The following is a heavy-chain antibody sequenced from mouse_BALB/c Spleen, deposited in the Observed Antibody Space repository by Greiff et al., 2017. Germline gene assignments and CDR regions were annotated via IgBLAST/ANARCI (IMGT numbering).Heavy chain of an antibody. Sequence: EVQLQQSGAELVRSGASVQLSCTASGFNIKDYYMHWVKQRPEQGLEWIGWIDPENGDTEYAPKFQGKATMTADTSSNTAYLQLSSLTSEDTAVYYCNSYYYGSGGFAYWGQGTLVTVSA. CDR3: NSYYYGSGGFAY. V-gene: IGHV14-4*02. CDR1: GFNIKDYY. CDR2: IDPENGDT. D-gene: IGHD1-1*01. J-gene: IGHJ3*01.